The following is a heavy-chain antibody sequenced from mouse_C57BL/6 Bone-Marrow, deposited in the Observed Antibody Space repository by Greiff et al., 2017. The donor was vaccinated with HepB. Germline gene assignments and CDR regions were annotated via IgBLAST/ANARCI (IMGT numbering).Heavy chain of an antibody. CDR3: TTGDDYDPYAMDY. CDR1: GYTFTSYW. CDR2: IDPNSGGT. V-gene: IGHV1-62-3*01. D-gene: IGHD2-4*01. J-gene: IGHJ4*01. Sequence: QVQLQQSGAELVKPGASVKLSCKASGYTFTSYWMHWVKQRPGRGLEWIGRIDPNSGGTKYNEKFKSKATLTVDKPSSTAYMQLSSLTSEDTAVYYCTTGDDYDPYAMDYWGQGTSVTVSS.